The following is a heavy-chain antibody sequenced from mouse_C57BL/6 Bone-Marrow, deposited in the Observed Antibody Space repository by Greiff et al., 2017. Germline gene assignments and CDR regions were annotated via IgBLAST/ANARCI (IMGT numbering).Heavy chain of an antibody. CDR1: GYTFTSYW. CDR3: ARGDYDEGY. Sequence: QVQLQQPGAELVRPGTSVKLSCKASGYTFTSYWMHWVKQRPGQGLEWIGVIDPSDSYTNYNQKFKGKATLTVDTSSSTAYMQLSSLTSEDSAVYYCARGDYDEGYWGQGTTLTVSS. D-gene: IGHD2-4*01. V-gene: IGHV1-59*01. J-gene: IGHJ2*01. CDR2: IDPSDSYT.